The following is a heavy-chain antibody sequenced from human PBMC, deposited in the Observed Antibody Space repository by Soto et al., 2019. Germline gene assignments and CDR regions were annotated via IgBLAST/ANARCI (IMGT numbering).Heavy chain of an antibody. CDR2: INHSGST. J-gene: IGHJ5*02. CDR1: GGSFSGYY. V-gene: IGHV4-34*01. CDR3: ARGTQYYDFWSGSKGNWFDP. D-gene: IGHD3-3*01. Sequence: TLSLTCAVYGGSFSGYYWSWIRQPPGKGLEWIGEINHSGSTNYNPSLKSRVTISVDTSKNQFSLKLSSVTAADTAVYYCARGTQYYDFWSGSKGNWFDPWGQGTLVTVSS.